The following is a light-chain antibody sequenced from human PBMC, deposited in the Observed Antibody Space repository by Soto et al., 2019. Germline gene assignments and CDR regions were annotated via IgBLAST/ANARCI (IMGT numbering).Light chain of an antibody. V-gene: IGLV2-14*01. CDR2: EVT. CDR1: RNDVGAYNY. J-gene: IGLJ2*01. CDR3: SSFPRDTPLR. Sequence: QSALTQPASVSGSPGQSITISCTGTRNDVGAYNYVSWYQQHPGKAPKLMIYEVTSRPSGVSNRFSGSKSGNTASLTISGLQAADEADYYCSSFPRDTPLRLGGGTKVTVL.